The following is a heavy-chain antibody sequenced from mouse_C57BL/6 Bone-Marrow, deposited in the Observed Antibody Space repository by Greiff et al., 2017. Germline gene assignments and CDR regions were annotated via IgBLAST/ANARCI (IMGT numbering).Heavy chain of an antibody. CDR2: INPYNGGT. J-gene: IGHJ3*01. CDR3: AREGYYYCSSFWFAY. CDR1: GYTFTDYY. V-gene: IGHV1-19*01. Sequence: EVQLQQSGPVLVKPGASVKMSCKASGYTFTDYYMNWVKQSHGKSLEWIGVINPYNGGTSYNQKFKGKATLTVDKSSSTAYMELNSLTSEYSAVYYCAREGYYYCSSFWFAYWGQGTLVTVSA. D-gene: IGHD1-1*01.